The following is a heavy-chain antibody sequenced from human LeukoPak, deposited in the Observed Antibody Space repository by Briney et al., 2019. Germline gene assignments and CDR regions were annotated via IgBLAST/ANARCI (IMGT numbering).Heavy chain of an antibody. V-gene: IGHV4-31*03. CDR1: GASSSSGDQY. J-gene: IGHJ4*02. Sequence: SQTLSLTCTVSGASSSSGDQYWSWIRQSPGKGLEWIGSIHPRGRSYNNPSLESRVTISIDTSKNQFSLNLNSVTAADTAVYFCSRGLDSRKLGYWGQGTLVTVSS. CDR3: SRGLDSRKLGY. D-gene: IGHD3-22*01. CDR2: IHPRGRS.